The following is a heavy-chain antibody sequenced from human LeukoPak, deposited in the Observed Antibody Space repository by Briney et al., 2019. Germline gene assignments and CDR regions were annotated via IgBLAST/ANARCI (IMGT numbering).Heavy chain of an antibody. V-gene: IGHV1-46*01. Sequence: ASVKVSCKASGYTFTSYCMHWVRQAPGKGLEWMGLINPSGGSTSYAQKFQGRVTMTRDTSTSTVYMELSSLRSEDTAVYYCARVDSGVGDLDAFDIWGQGTMVTVSS. CDR2: INPSGGST. J-gene: IGHJ3*02. CDR3: ARVDSGVGDLDAFDI. CDR1: GYTFTSYC. D-gene: IGHD1-26*01.